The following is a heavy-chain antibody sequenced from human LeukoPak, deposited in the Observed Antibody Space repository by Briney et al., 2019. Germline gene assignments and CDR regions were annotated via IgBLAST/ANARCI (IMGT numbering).Heavy chain of an antibody. J-gene: IGHJ4*02. Sequence: GGSLRLSCAAPGFTFSSYAMSWVRQAPGKGLEWVSVIYSGGSTYYADSVKGRFTISRDNSKNTLYLQMNSLRAEDTAVYYCASNGRRGYSGYDSTLDYWGQGTLVTVSS. D-gene: IGHD5-12*01. V-gene: IGHV3-53*01. CDR1: GFTFSSYA. CDR3: ASNGRRGYSGYDSTLDY. CDR2: IYSGGST.